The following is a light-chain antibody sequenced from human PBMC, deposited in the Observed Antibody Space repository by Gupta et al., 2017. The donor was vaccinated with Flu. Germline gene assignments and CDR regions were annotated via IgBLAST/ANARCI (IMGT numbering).Light chain of an antibody. J-gene: IGKJ2*01. CDR3: QQYARSPYT. CDR2: GAS. V-gene: IGKV3-20*01. Sequence: EVVLAQSPGTVSLSPGERVTFSCRASRSIDSSYLAWYQQKPGQAPRLLIYGASRRATGIADRFSGSGSGTDFTLTINSLEPEDFAVYYCQQYARSPYTFGQGTKVEI. CDR1: RSIDSSY.